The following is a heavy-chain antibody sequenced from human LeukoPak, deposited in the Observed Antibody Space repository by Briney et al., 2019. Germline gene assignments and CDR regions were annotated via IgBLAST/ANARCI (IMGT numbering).Heavy chain of an antibody. D-gene: IGHD1-26*01. CDR2: ISGSGGSI. CDR1: GFTFSTYA. Sequence: QPGGSLRLSCAASGFTFSTYAMSWVRQAPGKGLEWVSAISGSGGSIYHADSVKGRFTISRDNSKNTLYLQMNSLRAEDTAVYYCAKDLQWGDYYYGMDVWGQGTTVTVSS. J-gene: IGHJ6*02. V-gene: IGHV3-23*01. CDR3: AKDLQWGDYYYGMDV.